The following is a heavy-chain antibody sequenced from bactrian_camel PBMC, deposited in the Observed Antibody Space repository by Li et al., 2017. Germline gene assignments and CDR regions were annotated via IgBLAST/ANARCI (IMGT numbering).Heavy chain of an antibody. Sequence: HVQLVESGGGSVQTGGSLRLSCVASGYTTSTYCMGWFRQNGDNEREGVAGICSDGLSTVHYSLKGRFTISQDNAKNILSLQMISLKAEDAAMYYCESDEEGLECDNPRHFMLQAGDYWGQGTQV. D-gene: IGHD3*01. CDR2: ICSDGLST. CDR3: ESDEEGLECDNPRHFMLQAGDY. CDR1: GYTTSTYC. J-gene: IGHJ4*01. V-gene: IGHV3S6*01.